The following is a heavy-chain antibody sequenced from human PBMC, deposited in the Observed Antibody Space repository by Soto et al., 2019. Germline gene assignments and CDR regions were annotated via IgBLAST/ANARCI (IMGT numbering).Heavy chain of an antibody. V-gene: IGHV3-21*01. CDR1: GFTLSSYS. J-gene: IGHJ4*02. CDR2: ISSSSSYI. CDR3: ARDAPRDDYSNF. D-gene: IGHD4-4*01. Sequence: GGSLRLSCAASGFTLSSYSMNWVRQAPGKGLEWVSSISSSSSYIYYADSVKGRFTISRDNAKNSLYLQMNSLRAEDTAVYYCARDAPRDDYSNFWRQGTLVTVSS.